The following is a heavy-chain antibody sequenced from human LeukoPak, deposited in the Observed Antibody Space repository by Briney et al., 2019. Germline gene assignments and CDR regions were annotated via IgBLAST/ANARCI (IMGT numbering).Heavy chain of an antibody. J-gene: IGHJ4*02. V-gene: IGHV3-30*04. CDR2: ISYDGSNK. Sequence: PGGSLRLSCAASGFTFSSYAMHWVRQAPGKGLEWVAVISYDGSNKYYADSVKGRFTISRDNSKNTLYLQMNSLRAEDTAVYCCVRGPSGYHNTGGQGTLVTVSS. CDR1: GFTFSSYA. D-gene: IGHD5-12*01. CDR3: VRGPSGYHNT.